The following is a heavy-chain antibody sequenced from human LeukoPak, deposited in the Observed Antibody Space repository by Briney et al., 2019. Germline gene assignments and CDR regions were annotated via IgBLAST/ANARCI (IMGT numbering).Heavy chain of an antibody. J-gene: IGHJ6*02. CDR2: IAHSGNGM. Sequence: GGSLRLSCAASGFTFSDYYMTWIRQAPGKGLEWVSHIAHSGNGMWYADAVKGRFTISRDDAKNLLFLQMDSLRAEDTAVYYCARGHYEMGVWGQGTTVIVSS. CDR3: ARGHYEMGV. CDR1: GFTFSDYY. V-gene: IGHV3-11*01.